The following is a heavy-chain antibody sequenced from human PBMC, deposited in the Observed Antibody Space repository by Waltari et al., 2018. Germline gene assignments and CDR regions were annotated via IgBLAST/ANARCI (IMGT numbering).Heavy chain of an antibody. V-gene: IGHV3-23*01. CDR2: ITSDDNT. CDR3: AKDLHYIAAADY. D-gene: IGHD6-6*01. J-gene: IGHJ4*02. Sequence: EVQLLESGGGLVQPGGSLRLSCAASGFTFSTNAMTWVRQAPGKGLDWGSTITSDDNTYYADSVKGRFTISRDNSKNTLYLQMNSLTAEDTAIYYCAKDLHYIAAADYWGQGTLVTVSS. CDR1: GFTFSTNA.